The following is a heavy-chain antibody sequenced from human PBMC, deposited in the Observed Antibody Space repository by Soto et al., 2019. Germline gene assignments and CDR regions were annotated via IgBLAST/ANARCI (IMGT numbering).Heavy chain of an antibody. CDR2: IRSKAYGGTT. J-gene: IGHJ6*03. CDR3: TRDRPGPYYYYMDV. Sequence: GGSLRLSCTASGFTFGDYAMSWSRQAPGKGLEWVGFIRSKAYGGTTEYAASVKGRFTISRDDSKSIAYLQMNSLKTEDTAVYYCTRDRPGPYYYYMDVWGKGTTVTVSS. V-gene: IGHV3-49*03. CDR1: GFTFGDYA.